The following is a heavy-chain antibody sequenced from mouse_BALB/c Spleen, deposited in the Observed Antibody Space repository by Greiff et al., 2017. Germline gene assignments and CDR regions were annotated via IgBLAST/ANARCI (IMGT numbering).Heavy chain of an antibody. CDR3: AREGSLYPGYFDY. V-gene: IGHV14-3*02. CDR2: IDPANGNT. CDR1: GFNIKDTY. J-gene: IGHJ2*01. D-gene: IGHD6-5*01. Sequence: VQLQQSGAELVKPGASVKLSCTASGFNIKDTYMHWVKQRPEQGLEWIGRIDPANGNTKYDPKFQGKATITADTSSNTAYLQLSSLTSEDTAVYYCAREGSLYPGYFDYWGQGTTLTVSS.